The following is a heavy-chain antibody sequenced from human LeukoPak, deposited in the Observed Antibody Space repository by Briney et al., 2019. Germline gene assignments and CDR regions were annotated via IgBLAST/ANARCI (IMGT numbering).Heavy chain of an antibody. CDR2: VYYSGST. Sequence: PSETLSLTCTVSGGSISSYYWSWIRQPPGKGLEWIGYVYYSGSTNYNSTLKSRVIISADTSKNQVSLKPSSVTAADTAVYYCARGGWYLDRWGRGTLVTVSS. CDR3: ARGGWYLDR. D-gene: IGHD3-16*01. J-gene: IGHJ2*01. CDR1: GGSISSYY. V-gene: IGHV4-59*08.